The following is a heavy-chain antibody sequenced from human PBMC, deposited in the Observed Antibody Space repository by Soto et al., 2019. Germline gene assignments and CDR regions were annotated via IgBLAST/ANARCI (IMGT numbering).Heavy chain of an antibody. CDR1: GFTFSSYA. CDR3: ARFRFLEWLFTFFDY. CDR2: ISGSGGST. V-gene: IGHV3-23*01. D-gene: IGHD3-3*01. J-gene: IGHJ4*02. Sequence: GGSLRLSCAASGFTFSSYAMSWVRQAPGKGLEWVSAISGSGGSTYYADSVKGRFTISIDNSKNTLYLQMNSLRAEATDVYYCARFRFLEWLFTFFDYWGQGTLVTVSS.